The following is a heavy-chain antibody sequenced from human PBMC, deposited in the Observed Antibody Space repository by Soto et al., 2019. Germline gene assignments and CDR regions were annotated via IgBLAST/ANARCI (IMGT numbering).Heavy chain of an antibody. CDR1: GYTFTSYG. CDR3: ARDSADYDILTGYVYFDY. CDR2: ISAYNGNT. J-gene: IGHJ4*02. Sequence: GASVKVSCKASGYTFTSYGISWVRQAPGQGLEWMGWISAYNGNTNYAQKLQGRVTMTTDTSTSTAYMELRSLRSDDTAVYYCARDSADYDILTGYVYFDYWGQGTLVTVSS. D-gene: IGHD3-9*01. V-gene: IGHV1-18*01.